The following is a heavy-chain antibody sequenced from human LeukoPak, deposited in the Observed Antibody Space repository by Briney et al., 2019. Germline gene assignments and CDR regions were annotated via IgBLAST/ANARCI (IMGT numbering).Heavy chain of an antibody. Sequence: PGGSLRLSSAASGFTFSDYYMSWIRQAPGKGLEWVSYISSSGSTIYYADSVKGRFTISRDNAKNSLYLQMNSLRAEDTAVYYCARWGDYYGSGSYYNGSQNWFDPWGQGTLVTVSS. CDR3: ARWGDYYGSGSYYNGSQNWFDP. CDR1: GFTFSDYY. V-gene: IGHV3-11*01. J-gene: IGHJ5*02. D-gene: IGHD3-10*01. CDR2: ISSSGSTI.